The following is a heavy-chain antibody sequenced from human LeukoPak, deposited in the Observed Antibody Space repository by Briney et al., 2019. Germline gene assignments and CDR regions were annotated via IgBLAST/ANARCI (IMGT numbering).Heavy chain of an antibody. CDR3: ARDPVRRYDY. CDR1: GFSFSSYW. V-gene: IGHV3-7*01. D-gene: IGHD1-1*01. J-gene: IGHJ4*02. CDR2: IKRDGSEK. Sequence: GGSLRLSCAASGFSFSSYWISWVRQAPGKGLEWVANIKRDGSEKYYVDSVKGRFTISRDNAKNSLYLQMNSLRAEDTAVYYCARDPVRRYDYWGQGTLVTVSS.